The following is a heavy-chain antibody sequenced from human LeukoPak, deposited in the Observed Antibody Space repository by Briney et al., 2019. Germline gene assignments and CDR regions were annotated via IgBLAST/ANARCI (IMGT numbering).Heavy chain of an antibody. CDR3: ARDRGGIVGDTNAFDI. J-gene: IGHJ3*02. D-gene: IGHD1-26*01. CDR2: LHTSGST. CDR1: GGSISSGSYY. Sequence: SQTLSLTCTVSGGSISSGSYYWSWIRQPAGKGLQWIGRLHTSGSTNYNPSLRSRVTISVDTSKNQFSLKLRSMTAADTAVYYCARDRGGIVGDTNAFDIWAKGQWSPSLQ. V-gene: IGHV4-61*02.